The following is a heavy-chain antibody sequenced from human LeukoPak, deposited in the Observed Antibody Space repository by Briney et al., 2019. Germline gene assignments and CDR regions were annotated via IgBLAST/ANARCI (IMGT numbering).Heavy chain of an antibody. CDR2: INPSGGST. D-gene: IGHD5-24*01. Sequence: ASVKVSCKASGYTFTSYYMHWVRQAPGQGLEWMGIINPSGGSTSYAQKFQGRVTMTRDMSTSTVYMELSSLRSEDTAVYYCARALEMATIGRAFDIWGQGTMVTVSS. CDR3: ARALEMATIGRAFDI. V-gene: IGHV1-46*01. CDR1: GYTFTSYY. J-gene: IGHJ3*02.